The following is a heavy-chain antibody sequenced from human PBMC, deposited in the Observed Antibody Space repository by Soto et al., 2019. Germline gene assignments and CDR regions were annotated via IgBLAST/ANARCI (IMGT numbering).Heavy chain of an antibody. CDR3: STWHGLPKNAY. Sequence: PGESLKISCKGSGYSFTSYWISWVRQMPGKGLEWMGRIDPSDSYTNYSPSFQGHVTISADKSISTAYLQWSSLKASDTAMYYSSTWHGLPKNAYWRQGTLATASS. CDR1: GYSFTSYW. J-gene: IGHJ4*02. D-gene: IGHD2-2*01. V-gene: IGHV5-10-1*01. CDR2: IDPSDSYT.